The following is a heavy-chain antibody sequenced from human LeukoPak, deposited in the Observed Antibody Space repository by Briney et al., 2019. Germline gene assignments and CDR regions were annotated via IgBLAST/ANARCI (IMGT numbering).Heavy chain of an antibody. J-gene: IGHJ3*02. D-gene: IGHD5-12*01. CDR1: DYTFTSYG. CDR2: INPNSGGT. V-gene: IGHV1-2*02. Sequence: ASVKVSCKASDYTFTSYGISWVRQAPGQGLEWMGWINPNSGGTNYAQKFQGRVTMTRDTSISTADMELSRLRSDDTAVYYCARLSWLRHAFDIWGQGTMVTVSS. CDR3: ARLSWLRHAFDI.